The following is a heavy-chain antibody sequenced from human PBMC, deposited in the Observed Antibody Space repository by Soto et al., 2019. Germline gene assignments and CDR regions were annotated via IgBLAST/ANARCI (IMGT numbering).Heavy chain of an antibody. CDR1: GVSFSGYY. CDR3: ARVSMSTVSWGFDP. V-gene: IGHV4-34*01. D-gene: IGHD4-4*01. J-gene: IGHJ5*02. Sequence: SETLSLTCAVYGVSFSGYYWSWIRQPPGKGLEWIGEINHSGSTNYNPSLKSRVTISVDTSKNQFSLKLSSVTAADTAVYYCARVSMSTVSWGFDPWGQGTLVTVSS. CDR2: INHSGST.